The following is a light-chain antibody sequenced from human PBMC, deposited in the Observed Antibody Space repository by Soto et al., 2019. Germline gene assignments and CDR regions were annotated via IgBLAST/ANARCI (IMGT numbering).Light chain of an antibody. CDR3: SSYAGSNTWV. CDR2: DVS. CDR1: SNDVGGYNY. J-gene: IGLJ2*01. V-gene: IGLV2-8*01. Sequence: QSALTQPPSASGSPGQSVTISCTGTSNDVGGYNYVSWYQQHPGKAPKLLIYDVSQRPSGVPDRFSGSKSGNTASLTVSGLQAEDEADYYCSSYAGSNTWVFGGGTKLTVL.